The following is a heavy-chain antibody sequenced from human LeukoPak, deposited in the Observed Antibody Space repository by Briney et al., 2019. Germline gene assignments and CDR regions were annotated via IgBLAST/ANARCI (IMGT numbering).Heavy chain of an antibody. J-gene: IGHJ4*02. V-gene: IGHV4-59*10. CDR3: ARGPSGGSGHDY. Sequence: PSETLSLTCAVYGGSFSGYYWNWIRQPPGKGLDWFGRIYSSGTTNYNPSLRSRVTMSVDTSKNQFSLNLSSVTAADTAVYYCARGPSGGSGHDYWGQGTLVTVSS. CDR2: IYSSGTT. CDR1: GGSFSGYY. D-gene: IGHD3-16*01.